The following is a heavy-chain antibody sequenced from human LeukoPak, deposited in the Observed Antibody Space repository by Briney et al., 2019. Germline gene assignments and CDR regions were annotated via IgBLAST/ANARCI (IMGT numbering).Heavy chain of an antibody. CDR1: GFTFSSYA. J-gene: IGHJ4*02. CDR3: ARDADYYGSGTPGH. Sequence: GRSLRLSCAASGFTFSSYAMHWVRQAPGKGLEWVAVISYDGSNKYYADSVKGRFTISRDNSKNTLYLQMNSLRAEDTAVYYCARDADYYGSGTPGHWGQGTLVAVSS. D-gene: IGHD3-10*01. CDR2: ISYDGSNK. V-gene: IGHV3-30-3*01.